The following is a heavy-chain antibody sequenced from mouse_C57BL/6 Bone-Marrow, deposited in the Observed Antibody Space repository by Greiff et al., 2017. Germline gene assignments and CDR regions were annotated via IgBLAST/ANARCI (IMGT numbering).Heavy chain of an antibody. CDR2: IDPSDSYN. D-gene: IGHD2-3*01. J-gene: IGHJ3*01. Sequence: QVQLQQPGAELVKPGASVKLSCKASGYTFTSYWMQWVKQRPGQGLEWIGEIDPSDSYNNYNQKFKCKATLTVDTSSSTAYMHLSSLTSEDSAVYYCASYDWFAYWCQVTLVTVSA. CDR3: ASYDWFAY. V-gene: IGHV1-50*01. CDR1: GYTFTSYW.